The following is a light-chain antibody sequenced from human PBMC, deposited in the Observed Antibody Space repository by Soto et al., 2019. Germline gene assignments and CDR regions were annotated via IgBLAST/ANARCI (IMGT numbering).Light chain of an antibody. CDR1: QTVSDS. CDR2: KAS. V-gene: IGKV1-5*03. CDR3: QQYYTYSWT. J-gene: IGKJ1*01. Sequence: DIQMTQSPSTLSASVGDRVTITCRASQTVSDSLAWYQQRPGKAPNLLIYKASTLESGVPSRFSGSGSGTEFTLTISSLKPDDFATYYCQQYYTYSWTFGQGTKVEIK.